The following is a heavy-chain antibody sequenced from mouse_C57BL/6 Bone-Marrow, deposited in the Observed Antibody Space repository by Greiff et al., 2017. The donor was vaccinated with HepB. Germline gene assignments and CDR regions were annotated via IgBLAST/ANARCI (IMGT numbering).Heavy chain of an antibody. CDR3: ARDCWGLDY. J-gene: IGHJ2*01. Sequence: EVKLVDSGGGLVQSGRSLRLSCATSGFTFSDFYMEWVRQAPGKGLEWIAASRNKANDYTTEYSASVKGRFIVSRDTSQSILYLQMNALRAEDTAIYYCARDCWGLDYWGQGTTLTVSS. CDR1: GFTFSDFY. CDR2: SRNKANDYTT. D-gene: IGHD4-1*01. V-gene: IGHV7-1*01.